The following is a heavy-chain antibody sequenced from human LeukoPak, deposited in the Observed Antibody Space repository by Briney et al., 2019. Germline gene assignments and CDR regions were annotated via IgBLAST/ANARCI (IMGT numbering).Heavy chain of an antibody. CDR2: INSDGSST. CDR1: GFTFSSYS. J-gene: IGHJ6*02. V-gene: IGHV3-74*01. Sequence: GGSLRLSCAASGFTFSSYSMNWVRQAPGKGLVWVSRINSDGSSTSYADSVKGRFTISRDNAKNTLYLQMNSLRAEDTAVYYCARGSGTYYDFWSGYFGYYYGMDVWGQGTTVTVSS. D-gene: IGHD3-3*01. CDR3: ARGSGTYYDFWSGYFGYYYGMDV.